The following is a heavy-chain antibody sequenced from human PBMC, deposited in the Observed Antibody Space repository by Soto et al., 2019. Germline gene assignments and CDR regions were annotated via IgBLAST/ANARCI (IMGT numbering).Heavy chain of an antibody. CDR3: ARDAVSY. D-gene: IGHD3-16*01. Sequence: EVQLVESGGGFVQPGGSLRLSCAASRFTFSNYWMSWVRQAPGKGLEWVANIKEDGSEKYYVDSVKGRFTISRDNAKNSLYLQMNSLRAEDTAVYYCARDAVSYWGQGTLVTVSS. CDR1: RFTFSNYW. CDR2: IKEDGSEK. V-gene: IGHV3-7*03. J-gene: IGHJ4*02.